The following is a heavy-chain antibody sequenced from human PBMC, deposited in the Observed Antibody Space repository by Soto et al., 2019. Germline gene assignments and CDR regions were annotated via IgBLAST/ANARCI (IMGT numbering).Heavy chain of an antibody. Sequence: GGSLRLSCAASGFMFSSYDMSWVRQAPGKGLEWVSVIGVSGGGTYYADSVQGRFAISRDNSNNRLCLQMSGLRAEDSAVYFCVPGSSGAQGEDCWGQGTLGIVSS. D-gene: IGHD3-10*01. CDR3: VPGSSGAQGEDC. CDR1: GFMFSSYD. CDR2: IGVSGGGT. J-gene: IGHJ4*02. V-gene: IGHV3-23*01.